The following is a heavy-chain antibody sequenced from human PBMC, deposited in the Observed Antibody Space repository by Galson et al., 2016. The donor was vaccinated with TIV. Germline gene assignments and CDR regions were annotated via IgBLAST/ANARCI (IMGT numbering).Heavy chain of an antibody. CDR3: ARDNRNSHGSGSYYAFDS. Sequence: SETLSLTCTVSGASLTSVTDYWGWNRQPPGKGLQWIGTVYYSGSTYYNPSLESRVTMSRDTSTSQFSLNLGSVTAADTAVYYCARDNRNSHGSGSYYAFDSWGQGILVT. CDR2: VYYSGST. V-gene: IGHV4-39*07. CDR1: GASLTSVTDY. J-gene: IGHJ4*02. D-gene: IGHD3-10*01.